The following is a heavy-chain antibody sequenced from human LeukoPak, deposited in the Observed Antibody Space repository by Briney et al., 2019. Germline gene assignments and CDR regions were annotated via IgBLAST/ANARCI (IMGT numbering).Heavy chain of an antibody. J-gene: IGHJ4*02. CDR3: VKDRTGTYTLDY. V-gene: IGHV3-30-3*01. Sequence: QARRSLRLSCAATGFTFSNYAIHWGRQAPGKGLEWVAFISDDGSRQHYADSVKGRFTISRDNSKNTLNLQMNSLRAEDTAVYYCVKDRTGTYTLDYWGQGTLVTVSS. CDR2: ISDDGSRQ. CDR1: GFTFSNYA. D-gene: IGHD3-10*01.